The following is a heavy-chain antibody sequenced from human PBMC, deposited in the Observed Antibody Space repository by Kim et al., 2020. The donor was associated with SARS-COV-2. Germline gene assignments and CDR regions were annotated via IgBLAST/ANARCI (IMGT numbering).Heavy chain of an antibody. CDR3: ATRIYGSGSVHRFEFDP. D-gene: IGHD3-10*01. CDR2: IDPSDSYT. Sequence: GESLKISCKGSGYSFTSYWISWVRQMPGKGLEWMGRIDPSDSYTNYSPSFQGHVTISADKSISTAYLQWSSLKASDTAMYYCATRIYGSGSVHRFEFDPWGQGTLVTVSS. CDR1: GYSFTSYW. V-gene: IGHV5-10-1*01. J-gene: IGHJ5*02.